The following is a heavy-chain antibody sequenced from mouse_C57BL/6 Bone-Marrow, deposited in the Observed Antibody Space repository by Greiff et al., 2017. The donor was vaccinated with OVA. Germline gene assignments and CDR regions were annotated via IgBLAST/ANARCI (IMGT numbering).Heavy chain of an antibody. J-gene: IGHJ4*01. CDR2: IYPRSGNT. Sequence: QVQLKQSGAELARPGASVKLSCKASGYTFTSYGISWVKQRTGQGLEWIGEIYPRSGNTYYNEKFKGKATLTADKSSSTAYMELRSLTSEDSAVYFCARGTTVEGYYAMDYWGQGTSVTVSS. CDR1: GYTFTSYG. V-gene: IGHV1-81*01. D-gene: IGHD1-1*01. CDR3: ARGTTVEGYYAMDY.